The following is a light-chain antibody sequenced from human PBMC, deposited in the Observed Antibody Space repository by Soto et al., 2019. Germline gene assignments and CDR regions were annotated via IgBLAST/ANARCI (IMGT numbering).Light chain of an antibody. CDR3: QQYYDWPT. Sequence: EIVLTQSPGTLSLSPGERATLSCRASQTISSNYLAWYQQKPGQAPRLLISGASTGATGIPARFSGIGSGTEFTLTINSLQSEDFAVYFCQQYYDWPTFGQGTKVDIK. V-gene: IGKV3-15*01. CDR2: GAS. CDR1: QTISSN. J-gene: IGKJ1*01.